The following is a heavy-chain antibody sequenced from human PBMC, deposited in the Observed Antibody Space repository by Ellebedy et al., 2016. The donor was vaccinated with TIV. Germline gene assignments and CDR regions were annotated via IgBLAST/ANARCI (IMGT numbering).Heavy chain of an antibody. V-gene: IGHV4-59*08. Sequence: MPSETLSLTCTVSGGSISSYYWSWIRQPPGKGLELIAYMYYSGSTNYNPSLKTRVTISLDTSKNQFSLKLSSVTAADTAVYYCARRSRVAGFYFDYWGQGTLVTVSS. D-gene: IGHD6-19*01. CDR3: ARRSRVAGFYFDY. J-gene: IGHJ4*02. CDR2: MYYSGST. CDR1: GGSISSYY.